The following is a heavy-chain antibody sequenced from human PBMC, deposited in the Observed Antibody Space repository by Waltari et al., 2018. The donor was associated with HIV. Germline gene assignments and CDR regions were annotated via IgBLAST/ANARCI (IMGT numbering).Heavy chain of an antibody. J-gene: IGHJ6*02. CDR3: ARVQRTRGMDV. CDR2: IYYSGST. Sequence: QLQLQESGPGLVKPSETLSLTCTVSGGSLSSSSYYWGWNRQPPGKGLEWIGSIYYSGSTYYNPSLKSRVTISVDTSKNQFSLKLSSVTAADTAVYYCARVQRTRGMDVWGQGTTVTVSS. CDR1: GGSLSSSSYY. V-gene: IGHV4-39*07.